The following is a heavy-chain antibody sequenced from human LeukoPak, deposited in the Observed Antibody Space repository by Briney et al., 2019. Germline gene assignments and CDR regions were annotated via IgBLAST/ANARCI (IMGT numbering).Heavy chain of an antibody. CDR1: GGSISNYY. Sequence: SGTLSLTCTVSGGSISNYYWSWILQPPGKGREWISYVNYSGSTNYNPSLKSRVTISVDTSKDQFSLKLSSVTAADTAVYYCARRGRGPTVTTFYFDYWGLGTLVTVSS. D-gene: IGHD4-17*01. V-gene: IGHV4-59*08. CDR2: VNYSGST. J-gene: IGHJ4*02. CDR3: ARRGRGPTVTTFYFDY.